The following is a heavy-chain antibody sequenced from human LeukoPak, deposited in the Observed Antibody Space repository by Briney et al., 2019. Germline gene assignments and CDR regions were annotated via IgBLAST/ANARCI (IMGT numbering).Heavy chain of an antibody. CDR2: INPNSGAT. Sequence: GASVKVSCKASGYTFTGYFMHWVRQAPGQGLEWMGWINPNSGATRYVQKLQGRITLTRDTSISTAYMELSRLTADDTAVYYCAISLVTEDGTTCDHWGQGSLVTVSS. D-gene: IGHD6-13*01. V-gene: IGHV1-2*02. CDR1: GYTFTGYF. J-gene: IGHJ4*02. CDR3: AISLVTEDGTTCDH.